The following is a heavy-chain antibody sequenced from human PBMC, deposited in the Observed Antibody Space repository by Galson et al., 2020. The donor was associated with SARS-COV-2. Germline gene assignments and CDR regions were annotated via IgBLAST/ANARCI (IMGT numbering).Heavy chain of an antibody. J-gene: IGHJ2*01. V-gene: IGHV4-31*03. D-gene: IGHD3-22*01. Sequence: SETLSLTCTVSGGSISRGTLHWSWIRQHPGKGLEWIGHIYESGSTPYNSSPKSRVTISVEPSKTKSSLELTSVTAADTAVYYCATTLYYYDTSCYYRNWYFDLCGRGTQVTVSS. CDR2: IYESGST. CDR3: ATTLYYYDTSCYYRNWYFDL. CDR1: GGSISRGTLH.